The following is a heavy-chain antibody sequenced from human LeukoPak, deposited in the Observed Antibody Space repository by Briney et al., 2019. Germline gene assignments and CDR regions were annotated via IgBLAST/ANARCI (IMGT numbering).Heavy chain of an antibody. D-gene: IGHD5-18*01. Sequence: GGSLRLSCAASGFTFSSYWMSWVRQAPGKGLEWVANIKQDGSEKYYVDSVKGRFTISRDNAKNSLYLQMNSLRAEDTAVYYCARQSGYSIYYYYYMDVWGKGTTVTVSS. CDR2: IKQDGSEK. V-gene: IGHV3-7*01. CDR3: ARQSGYSIYYYYYMDV. J-gene: IGHJ6*03. CDR1: GFTFSSYW.